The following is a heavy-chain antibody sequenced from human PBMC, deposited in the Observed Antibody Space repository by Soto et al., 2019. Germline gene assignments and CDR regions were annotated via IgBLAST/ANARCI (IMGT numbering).Heavy chain of an antibody. CDR3: ARDRGDGYNFALFDY. D-gene: IGHD5-12*01. J-gene: IGHJ4*02. CDR2: ISAYNGNT. V-gene: IGHV1-18*01. Sequence: GASVKVSCKASGYTFTSYGISWVRQAPGQGLEWMGWISAYNGNTNYAQKLQGRVTMTTDTSTSTAYMELRSLRSDDTAVYYCARDRGDGYNFALFDYWGQGTLVTVSS. CDR1: GYTFTSYG.